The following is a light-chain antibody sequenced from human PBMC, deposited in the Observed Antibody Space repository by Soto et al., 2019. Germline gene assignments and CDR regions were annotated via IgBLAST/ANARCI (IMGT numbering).Light chain of an antibody. J-gene: IGKJ1*01. CDR3: QLYSDWLRT. CDR2: GAS. Sequence: EIVMTQSPDTLSVSPGERATLSCRASQSVSTNLAWYQQKPGQAPRLLLYGASTRATGIPARFSGSGSGTEFTLTISSLQSEDFAVYYCQLYSDWLRTFGQGAKVEIK. V-gene: IGKV3-15*01. CDR1: QSVSTN.